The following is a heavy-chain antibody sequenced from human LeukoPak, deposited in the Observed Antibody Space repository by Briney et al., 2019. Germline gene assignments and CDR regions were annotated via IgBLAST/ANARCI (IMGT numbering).Heavy chain of an antibody. Sequence: SETLSLTCDVSGGSVTSTNWWTWVRQPPGEGVEWIGEVHLDGRSNYNPSLKSRLIMSVDLPENHISLKLTSVTAADTAVYYCAREGGFYRPLDYSGQGTLVTVSS. CDR2: VHLDGRS. V-gene: IGHV4-4*02. J-gene: IGHJ4*02. CDR1: GGSVTSTNW. CDR3: AREGGFYRPLDY. D-gene: IGHD3-3*01.